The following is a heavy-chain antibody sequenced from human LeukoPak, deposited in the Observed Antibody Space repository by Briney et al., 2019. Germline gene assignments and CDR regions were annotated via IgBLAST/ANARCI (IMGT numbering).Heavy chain of an antibody. CDR2: ISGSSGTT. V-gene: IGHV3-23*01. J-gene: IGHJ4*02. Sequence: GGSLRLSCAASGFTFSSYAMSWVRQTPGKGPEWVSAISGSSGTTYYADSVKGRFTISRDNSKKMLYLQMNGLRPEDTAVYYCAGVWGRSSAWPWAFEYRGQRNLVTVSS. D-gene: IGHD6-13*01. CDR3: AGVWGRSSAWPWAFEY. CDR1: GFTFSSYA.